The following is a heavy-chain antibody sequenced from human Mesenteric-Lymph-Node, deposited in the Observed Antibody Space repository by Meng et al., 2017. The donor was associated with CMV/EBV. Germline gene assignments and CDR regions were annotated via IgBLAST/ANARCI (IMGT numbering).Heavy chain of an antibody. J-gene: IGHJ4*02. V-gene: IGHV4-34*01. D-gene: IGHD2-15*01. CDR3: ARGSDIPVNNY. Sequence: QVQLQQWGAGLLKPSETLSLTCGVYGGSFSGYYWSWIRQPPGKGLEWIGEINHSGVPNYNPSLKSRVTISLDRSKNQFSLKLSSVTAEDTAVYYCARGSDIPVNNYWGQGTLVTVSS. CDR2: INHSGVP. CDR1: GGSFSGYY.